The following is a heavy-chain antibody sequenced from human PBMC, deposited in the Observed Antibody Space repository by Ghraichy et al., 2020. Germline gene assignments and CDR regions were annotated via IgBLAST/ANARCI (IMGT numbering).Heavy chain of an antibody. J-gene: IGHJ6*02. V-gene: IGHV3-21*01. Sequence: GGSLRLSCAASGFTFSSYSMNWVRQAPGKGLEWVSSISSSSSYIYYADSVKGRFTISRDNAKNALYLQMNSLRAEDTAVYYCAIPGIAVNGMDVWGQGTTVTVSS. CDR1: GFTFSSYS. D-gene: IGHD6-19*01. CDR2: ISSSSSYI. CDR3: AIPGIAVNGMDV.